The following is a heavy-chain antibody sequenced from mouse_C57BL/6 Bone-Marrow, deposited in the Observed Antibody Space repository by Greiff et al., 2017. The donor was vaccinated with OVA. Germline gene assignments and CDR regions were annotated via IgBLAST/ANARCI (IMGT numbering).Heavy chain of an antibody. CDR2: ISNGGGST. CDR3: ARGDFYAMDY. D-gene: IGHD3-3*01. J-gene: IGHJ4*01. V-gene: IGHV5-12*01. Sequence: EVKLVESGGGLVQPGGSLKLSCAASGFTFSDYYMYWVRQTPEKRLEWVAYISNGGGSTYYPDTVKGRFTISRDNAKNTLYLQMSRLKYEDTAMYYCARGDFYAMDYWGQGTSVTVSS. CDR1: GFTFSDYY.